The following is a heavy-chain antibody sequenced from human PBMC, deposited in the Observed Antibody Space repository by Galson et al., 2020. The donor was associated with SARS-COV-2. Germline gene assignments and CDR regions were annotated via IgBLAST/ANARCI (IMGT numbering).Heavy chain of an antibody. D-gene: IGHD3-10*01. CDR3: TSERGTYYYGSGIPDY. Sequence: GESLKISCTASGFTFGDYAMSWFRQAPGKGLEWVGFIRSKAYGGTTEYAASVKGRFTISRDDSKSIAYLQMNSLKTEDTAVYYCTSERGTYYYGSGIPDYWGQGTLVTVSS. V-gene: IGHV3-49*03. CDR1: GFTFGDYA. J-gene: IGHJ4*02. CDR2: IRSKAYGGTT.